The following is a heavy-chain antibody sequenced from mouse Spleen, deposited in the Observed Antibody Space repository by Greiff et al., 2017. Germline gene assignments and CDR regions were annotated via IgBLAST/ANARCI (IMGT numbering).Heavy chain of an antibody. Sequence: QVQLQQPGAELVKPGASVKLSCKASGYTFTSYWMHWVKQRPGQGLEWIGMIHPNSGSTNYNEKFKSKATLTVDKSSSTAYMQLSSLTSEDSAVYYCARWYYGSSYGFAYWGQGTLVTVSA. CDR2: IHPNSGST. J-gene: IGHJ3*01. V-gene: IGHV1-64*01. CDR1: GYTFTSYW. D-gene: IGHD1-1*01. CDR3: ARWYYGSSYGFAY.